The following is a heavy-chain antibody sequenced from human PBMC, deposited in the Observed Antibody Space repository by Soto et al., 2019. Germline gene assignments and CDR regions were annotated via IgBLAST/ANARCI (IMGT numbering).Heavy chain of an antibody. CDR1: GGSFNNYV. D-gene: IGHD4-17*01. J-gene: IGHJ3*02. Sequence: QVQLVQSGAEVRKPGSSVKVSCEASGGSFNNYVISWLRQAPGQGLEWMGGIIPNYEAANYAQKFRGQLTITADKATTTAYMQLNSLRPEDTATYYCARYWNAGTLYGAFDIWGQGTTVIVS. V-gene: IGHV1-69*06. CDR2: IIPNYEAA. CDR3: ARYWNAGTLYGAFDI.